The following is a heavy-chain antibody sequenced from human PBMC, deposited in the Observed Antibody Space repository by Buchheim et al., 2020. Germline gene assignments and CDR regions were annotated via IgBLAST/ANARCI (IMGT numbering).Heavy chain of an antibody. CDR1: GFTFSSYW. D-gene: IGHD3-22*01. J-gene: IGHJ4*02. CDR3: AGEGTYYYDSSGYYFPY. Sequence: EVQLVESGGGLVQPGGSLRLSCAASGFTFSSYWMSWVRQAPGKGLEWVANIKQDGSEKYYVDSVKGRFTISRDNAENSLYLQMNSLRAEDTAVYYCAGEGTYYYDSSGYYFPYWGQGTL. CDR2: IKQDGSEK. V-gene: IGHV3-7*01.